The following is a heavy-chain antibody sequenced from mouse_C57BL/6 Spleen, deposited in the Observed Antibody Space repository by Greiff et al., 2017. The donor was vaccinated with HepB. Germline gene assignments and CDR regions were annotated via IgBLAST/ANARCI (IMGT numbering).Heavy chain of an antibody. CDR3: AREDRARGFAY. J-gene: IGHJ3*01. V-gene: IGHV1-50*01. Sequence: VQLQQPGAELVKPGASVKLSCKASGYTFTSYWMQWVKQRPGQGLEWIGEIDPSDSYTNYNQKFKGKATLTVDTSSSTAYMQLSSLTSEDSAVYYCAREDRARGFAYWGQGTLVTVSA. CDR2: IDPSDSYT. CDR1: GYTFTSYW. D-gene: IGHD3-1*01.